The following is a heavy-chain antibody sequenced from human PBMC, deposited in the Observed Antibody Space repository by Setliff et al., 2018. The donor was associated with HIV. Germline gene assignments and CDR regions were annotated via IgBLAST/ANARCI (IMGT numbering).Heavy chain of an antibody. V-gene: IGHV3-21*04. CDR2: ISSSGSYI. CDR1: GLTFNRYW. D-gene: IGHD6-13*01. CDR3: ARDLVWPYSSRWYDAFDI. Sequence: GGSLRLSCVASGLTFNRYWMSWVRQVPGKGLKWVASISSSGSYIHYADSVKGRFTISRDNAKNSLYLQMNSLRAEDTAVYYCARDLVWPYSSRWYDAFDIWGQGTMVTVSS. J-gene: IGHJ3*02.